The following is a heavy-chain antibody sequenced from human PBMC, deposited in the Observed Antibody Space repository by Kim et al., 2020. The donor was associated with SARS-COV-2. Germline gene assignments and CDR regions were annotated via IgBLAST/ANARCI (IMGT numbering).Heavy chain of an antibody. CDR1: GFIFSSYA. Sequence: GGSLRLSCSASGFIFSSYAMYWVRQAPGKGLEYVSGISSNGGSTYYADSVKGRFTTSRDNSKNTLYLEMISLGPEDTAVYYCIKDTWTHVWPSAAGGFDYWGQGTLVTVSS. CDR2: ISSNGGST. CDR3: IKDTWTHVWPSAAGGFDY. J-gene: IGHJ4*02. V-gene: IGHV3-64D*06. D-gene: IGHD5-18*01.